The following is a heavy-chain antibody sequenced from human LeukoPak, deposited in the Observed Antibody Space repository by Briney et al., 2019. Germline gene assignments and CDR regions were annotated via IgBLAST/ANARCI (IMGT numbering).Heavy chain of an antibody. Sequence: ASVKVSCKASGYTFTSYGISWVRQAPGQGLEWMGWISAYNGNTNYAQKLQGRVTMTTDTSTSTAYMELRSLRSDDTAVYYCARAYSSGWYGVGHYFDYWGQGTLVTVSS. D-gene: IGHD6-19*01. CDR1: GYTFTSYG. J-gene: IGHJ4*02. V-gene: IGHV1-18*01. CDR3: ARAYSSGWYGVGHYFDY. CDR2: ISAYNGNT.